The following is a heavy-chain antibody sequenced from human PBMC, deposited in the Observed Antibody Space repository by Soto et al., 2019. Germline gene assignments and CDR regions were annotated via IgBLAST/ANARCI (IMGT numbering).Heavy chain of an antibody. V-gene: IGHV2-5*02. CDR2: LYWDDEK. J-gene: IGHJ4*02. D-gene: IGHD3-10*01. CDR1: GFSLSTSGVC. Sequence: QITLKESGPTLVKPTQTLTLTCTFSGFSLSTSGVCVGWIRQPPGKALEWLALLYWDDEKRYSPSLKSRLTITKDTSKTQVVPTMTNMAPVDTGTYYCAQQYYYKYRGYRDYWGQGTLVTVSS. CDR3: AQQYYYKYRGYRDY.